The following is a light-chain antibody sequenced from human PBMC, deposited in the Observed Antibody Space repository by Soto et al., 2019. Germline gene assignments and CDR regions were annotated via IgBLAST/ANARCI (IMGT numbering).Light chain of an antibody. Sequence: DIPMTQSHSTLSATVEARVTITRRASQNINRWLAWYQQKPGKAPKLLIYDASTLESGVPSRFSGSRSGTEFTLTISSLQPDDFATYYCQQYNSYSWTFGQGVKVDI. J-gene: IGKJ1*01. CDR1: QNINRW. V-gene: IGKV1-5*01. CDR2: DAS. CDR3: QQYNSYSWT.